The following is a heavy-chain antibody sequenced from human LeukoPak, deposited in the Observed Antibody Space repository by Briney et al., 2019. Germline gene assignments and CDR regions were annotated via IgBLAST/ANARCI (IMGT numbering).Heavy chain of an antibody. Sequence: ASVKVSCKASGYTFINYYMHWVRQAPGQGLEWMGVINPSGGSTSYAQKFQGRIAMTRDTSTSIVYMELSSLRSEDTAVYYCARDPRTGFHDYWGQGTLVTVSS. CDR3: ARDPRTGFHDY. CDR2: INPSGGST. V-gene: IGHV1-46*01. D-gene: IGHD2-8*02. CDR1: GYTFINYY. J-gene: IGHJ4*02.